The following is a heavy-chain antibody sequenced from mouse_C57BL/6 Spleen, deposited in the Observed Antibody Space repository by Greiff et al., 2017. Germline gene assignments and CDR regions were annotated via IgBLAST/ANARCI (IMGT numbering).Heavy chain of an antibody. CDR3: AREGLGRAFDY. CDR1: GYTFTSYW. V-gene: IGHV1-61*01. J-gene: IGHJ2*01. Sequence: VQLQQPGAELVRPGSSVKLSCKASGYTFTSYWMDWVKQRPGQGLEWIGNIYPSDSETHYNQKFKDKATLTVDKSSSTAYMQLSSLTSEDSAVYYCAREGLGRAFDYWGQGTTLTVSS. D-gene: IGHD4-1*01. CDR2: IYPSDSET.